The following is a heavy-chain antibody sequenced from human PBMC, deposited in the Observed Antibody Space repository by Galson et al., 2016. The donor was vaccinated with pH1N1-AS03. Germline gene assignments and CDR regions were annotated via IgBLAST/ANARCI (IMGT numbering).Heavy chain of an antibody. CDR2: ITPVFGTT. V-gene: IGHV1-69*06. D-gene: IGHD4/OR15-4a*01. Sequence: SVKVSCKASGGTLSNSGISWVRQAPGQELEWMGRITPVFGTTNYAQKFQDRVSNTADKSTSTAYMELSSLRSEDTAVYYCAIAGALLHYFDYWGQGTLVTVSS. CDR1: GGTLSNSG. J-gene: IGHJ4*02. CDR3: AIAGALLHYFDY.